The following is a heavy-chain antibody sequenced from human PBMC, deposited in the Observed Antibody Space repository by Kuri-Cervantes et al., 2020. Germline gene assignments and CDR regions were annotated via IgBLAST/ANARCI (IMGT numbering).Heavy chain of an antibody. D-gene: IGHD6-13*01. CDR1: PFISSV. J-gene: IGHJ4*02. V-gene: IGHV1-18*01. CDR2: ISTYTEKT. Sequence: PFISSVITWVRQAPGQGLEWMGWISTYTEKTDYSQKLQDRLTLTTDTSTSTVYMELRTLRSDDTAVYYCARVSSSWYQTGYYFDYWGQGTLVTVSS. CDR3: ARVSSSWYQTGYYFDY.